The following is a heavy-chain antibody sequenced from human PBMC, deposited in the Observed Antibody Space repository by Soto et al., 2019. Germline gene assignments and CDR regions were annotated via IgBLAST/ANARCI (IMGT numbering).Heavy chain of an antibody. CDR2: IIPIFGTA. V-gene: IGHV1-69*13. CDR3: ARGPRGWELLPFYYYGMDV. Sequence: SVKVSCKASGGTFSSYAISWVRQAPGQGLEWMGGIIPIFGTANYAQKFQGRVTITADESTSTAYMELSSLRSEDTAVYYCARGPRGWELLPFYYYGMDVWGQGTTVTVS. J-gene: IGHJ6*02. D-gene: IGHD1-26*01. CDR1: GGTFSSYA.